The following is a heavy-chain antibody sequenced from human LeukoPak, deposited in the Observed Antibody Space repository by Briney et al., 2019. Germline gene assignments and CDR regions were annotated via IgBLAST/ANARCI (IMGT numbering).Heavy chain of an antibody. Sequence: QPGGSLRLSCGASGFTFSSYWMSWVRQAPGKGLEWVANIKQDGSEKYYVDSVKGRFTISRDNAKNSLYLQMNSLRAEDTAVYYCARVLSSTWFDPWGQGTLVTVSS. CDR1: GFTFSSYW. CDR3: ARVLSSTWFDP. D-gene: IGHD1-1*01. V-gene: IGHV3-7*01. J-gene: IGHJ5*02. CDR2: IKQDGSEK.